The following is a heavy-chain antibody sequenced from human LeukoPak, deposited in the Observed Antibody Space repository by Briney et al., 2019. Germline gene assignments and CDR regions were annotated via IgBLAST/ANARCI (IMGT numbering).Heavy chain of an antibody. Sequence: PSQTLSLTCTVSGGSISSGSYYWSWIRQPPGKGLEWIGEINHSGSTNYNPSLKSRVTISVDTSKNQFSLKLSSVTAADTAVYXXXXXXXXXXYGWELLRPFDYWGQGTLVTVSS. D-gene: IGHD1-26*01. CDR1: GGSISSGSYY. CDR2: INHSGST. J-gene: IGHJ4*02. CDR3: XXXXXXXXYGWELLRPFDY. V-gene: IGHV4-39*07.